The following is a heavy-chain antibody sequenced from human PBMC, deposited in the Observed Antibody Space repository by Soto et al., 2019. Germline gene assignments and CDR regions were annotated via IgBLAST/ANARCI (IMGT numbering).Heavy chain of an antibody. Sequence: QLQLQESGPGLVKPSETLSLTCTVSGGSISSSSYYWGWIRQPPGKGLEWIGSIYYSGSTYYNPSLKSRVTISVDTSKNQFSLKLSSVTAADTAVYYCARHIGMYGYFDYWGQGTLVTVSS. J-gene: IGHJ4*02. D-gene: IGHD2-8*01. CDR1: GGSISSSSYY. CDR2: IYYSGST. CDR3: ARHIGMYGYFDY. V-gene: IGHV4-39*01.